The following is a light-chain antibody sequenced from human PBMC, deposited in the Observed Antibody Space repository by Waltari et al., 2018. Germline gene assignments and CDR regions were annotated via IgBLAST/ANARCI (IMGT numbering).Light chain of an antibody. J-gene: IGLJ2*01. CDR2: EVN. V-gene: IGLV2-8*01. Sequence: QSALTQPPSASGSPGQSVPISCTGPSSDVGGFNYVSRYQQHPGKGPKLMIYEVNKRPSGVPDRFSGSKSGNAASLTVSGLQADDDADYFCSSYAGNNNVVFGGGTKLTVL. CDR1: SSDVGGFNY. CDR3: SSYAGNNNVV.